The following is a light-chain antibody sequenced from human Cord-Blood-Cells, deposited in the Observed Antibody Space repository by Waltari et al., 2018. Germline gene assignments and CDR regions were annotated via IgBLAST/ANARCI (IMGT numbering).Light chain of an antibody. J-gene: IGLJ3*02. CDR3: SSYAGSNNLV. CDR1: SGHVGGHNY. V-gene: IGLV2-8*01. CDR2: EVS. Sequence: QSALTQPPSASGSPGQSVTIPCPATSGHVGGHNYVSWYQQHPGKAPKLMIYEVSKRPSGVPDRFSGSKSGNTASLTVSGLQAEDEADYYCSSYAGSNNLVFGGGTKLTVL.